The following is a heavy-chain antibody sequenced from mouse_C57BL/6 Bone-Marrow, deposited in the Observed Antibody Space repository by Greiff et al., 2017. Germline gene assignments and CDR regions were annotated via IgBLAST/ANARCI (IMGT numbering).Heavy chain of an antibody. Sequence: QVQLKQSGPELVKPGASVKISCKASGYTFTDYYINWVKQRPGQGLEWIGWIFPGSGSPYYNEKFKGKATLTVDKSSSTAYMVLSRLTSEDSAVYDGARWGVRRGYYFDYWGKGTTLTVSS. CDR1: GYTFTDYY. CDR3: ARWGVRRGYYFDY. CDR2: IFPGSGSP. D-gene: IGHD2-14*01. V-gene: IGHV1-75*01. J-gene: IGHJ2*01.